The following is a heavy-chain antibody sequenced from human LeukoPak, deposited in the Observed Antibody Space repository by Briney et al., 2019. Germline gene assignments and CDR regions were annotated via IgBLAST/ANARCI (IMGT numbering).Heavy chain of an antibody. V-gene: IGHV1-2*02. CDR2: INPNSGGT. CDR1: GYTFTGYY. CDR3: ARDHSSGWYVSYY. J-gene: IGHJ4*02. Sequence: EASVKVSCKASGYTFTGYYMHWVRQAPGQGLEWMGWINPNSGGTNYAQKFQGRVTMTRDTSISTAYMELRRLRSDDTAVYYCARDHSSGWYVSYYWGQGTLVTVSS. D-gene: IGHD6-19*01.